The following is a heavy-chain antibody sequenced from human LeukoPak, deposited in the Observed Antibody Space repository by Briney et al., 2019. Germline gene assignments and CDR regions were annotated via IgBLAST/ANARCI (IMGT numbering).Heavy chain of an antibody. J-gene: IGHJ4*02. D-gene: IGHD5-18*01. CDR2: INHSGTT. CDR3: ARNRGYGYKY. Sequence: SETLSLTCAVYGGSFSAYYWSWIRQPPGKGLEWIGEINHSGTTNYNPSLKTRVTMSVDTSKNQFPLKLSSVTAADTALYYCARNRGYGYKYWGQGTVVTVSS. CDR1: GGSFSAYY. V-gene: IGHV4-34*01.